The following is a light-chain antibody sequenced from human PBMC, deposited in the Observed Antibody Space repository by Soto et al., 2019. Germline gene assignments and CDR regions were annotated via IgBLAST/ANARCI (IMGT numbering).Light chain of an antibody. V-gene: IGKV1-5*01. CDR3: QQVNVYPST. Sequence: DIQMTQSPSTLSASLGDRVTITWGASQSISSWLAWYQQKTGKAPKLLIYDASTLHSGVPSRFSGGGSGTDFNLTISSLQPEDFATYYCQQVNVYPSTFGGGTKVDIK. J-gene: IGKJ4*01. CDR1: QSISSW. CDR2: DAS.